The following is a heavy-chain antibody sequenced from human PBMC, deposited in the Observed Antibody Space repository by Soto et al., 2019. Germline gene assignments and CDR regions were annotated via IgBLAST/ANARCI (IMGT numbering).Heavy chain of an antibody. V-gene: IGHV3-23*01. CDR1: GFTFSSYA. CDR3: AKGITNYEVIAVAGPVDY. J-gene: IGHJ4*02. D-gene: IGHD6-19*01. Sequence: GGSLRLSCAASGFTFSSYAMSWVRQAPGKGLEWASAISGSGGSTYYADSVKGRFTISRDNSKNTLYLQMNSLRAEDTAVYYCAKGITNYEVIAVAGPVDYWGQGTLVTVSS. CDR2: ISGSGGST.